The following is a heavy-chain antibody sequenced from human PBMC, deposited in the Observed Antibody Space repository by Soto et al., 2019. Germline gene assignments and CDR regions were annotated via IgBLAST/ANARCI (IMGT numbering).Heavy chain of an antibody. J-gene: IGHJ3*01. CDR2: IIPVLGVA. CDR1: GVTFSSYT. Sequence: QVQLVQSGAEVRKPGSSVKVSCKASGVTFSSYTISWVRQAPGQGLEWMGRIIPVLGVANYAPKFQGRLTISTDQPTSTVYMYLSSLRSEDTGMYYARWLINRDSDVSDFWGQGTFIAVSS. D-gene: IGHD5-12*01. V-gene: IGHV1-69*02. CDR3: RWLINRDSDVSDF.